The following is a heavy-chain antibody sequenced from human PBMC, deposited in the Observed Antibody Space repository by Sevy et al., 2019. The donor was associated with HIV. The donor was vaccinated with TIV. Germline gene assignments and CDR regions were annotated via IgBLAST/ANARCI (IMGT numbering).Heavy chain of an antibody. CDR3: ARENGDYYDY. V-gene: IGHV3-21*01. CDR2: ISSSSSYI. D-gene: IGHD4-17*01. CDR1: GFTFSSYS. Sequence: GGSLRLSCAASGFTFSSYSMNWVRQAPGKVLEWVSSISSSSSYIYYADSVKGRFTISRDNAKNSLYLQMNSLRAEDTAVYYCARENGDYYDYWGQGTLVTVSS. J-gene: IGHJ4*02.